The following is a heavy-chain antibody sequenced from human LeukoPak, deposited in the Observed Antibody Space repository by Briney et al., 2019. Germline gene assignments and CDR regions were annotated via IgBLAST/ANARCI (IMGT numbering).Heavy chain of an antibody. CDR2: INPDGSTT. CDR3: ARICSGGNCYVDS. V-gene: IGHV3-74*01. CDR1: GLTFSIYW. D-gene: IGHD2-21*01. J-gene: IGHJ4*02. Sequence: GGSLRLSCAASGLTFSIYWMHWVRQAPGKGLVWVSRINPDGSTTTYADSVKGRFTISRDNAKSTLYLQMNSLRAEDTAVYYCARICSGGNCYVDSWGQGTLVTVSS.